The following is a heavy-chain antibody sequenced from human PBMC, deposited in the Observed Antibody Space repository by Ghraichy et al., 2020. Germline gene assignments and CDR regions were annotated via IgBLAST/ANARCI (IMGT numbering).Heavy chain of an antibody. D-gene: IGHD2-2*01. CDR3: ARDKYQLLIPYYYGMDV. V-gene: IGHV3-30-3*01. Sequence: GGSLRLSCAASGFTFSSYAMHWVRQAPGKGLEWVAGISYDGSNKYYADSVKGRFTISRDNSKNTLYLQMNSLRAEDTAVYYCARDKYQLLIPYYYGMDVWGQGPTVTVSS. CDR2: ISYDGSNK. CDR1: GFTFSSYA. J-gene: IGHJ6*02.